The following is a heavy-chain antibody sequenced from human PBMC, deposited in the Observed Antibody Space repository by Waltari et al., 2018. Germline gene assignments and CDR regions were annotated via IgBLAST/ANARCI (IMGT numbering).Heavy chain of an antibody. Sequence: QVXXVXSGAEXKNXGASVKVSCKASXYTFTSYDINWVRQATGQGLEWRGWGNPNSXNTGNXQKFQXRVTMTRNTSXSTADMEVSSLRSEDTAXYYCARGGXVXEPXAIRNTYYGMDXWGQGTTVTVSS. CDR2: GNPNSXNT. CDR3: ARGGXVXEPXAIRNTYYGMDX. D-gene: IGHD2-2*02. V-gene: IGHV1-8*01. CDR1: XYTFTSYD. J-gene: IGHJ6*02.